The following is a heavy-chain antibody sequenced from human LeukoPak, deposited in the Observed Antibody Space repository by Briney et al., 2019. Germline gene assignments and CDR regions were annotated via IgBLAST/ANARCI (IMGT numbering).Heavy chain of an antibody. J-gene: IGHJ3*02. CDR3: ARCPHSLLVGATYDAFDI. D-gene: IGHD1-26*01. V-gene: IGHV1-18*01. CDR2: ISAYNGNT. CDR1: GYTFTSYG. Sequence: ASVKVSCKASGYTFTSYGISWVRQAPGQGLEWRGWISAYNGNTNYAQKLQGRGTMTTDTSTSTAYMELRSLRSDDTAVYYCARCPHSLLVGATYDAFDIWGQGTMVTVSS.